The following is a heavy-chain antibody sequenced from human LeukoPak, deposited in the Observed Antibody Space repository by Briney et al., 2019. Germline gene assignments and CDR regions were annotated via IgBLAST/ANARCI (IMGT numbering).Heavy chain of an antibody. V-gene: IGHV3-30*02. J-gene: IGHJ6*03. CDR2: IRYDGSNK. CDR1: GYTFSRHG. Sequence: GGSLILSCAASGYTFSRHGIHWVRQAPGKGLEWVAFIRYDGSNKYYADSVKGRFTISRDDSKNTLYLQMNSLRVEDTAVYYCAKGSFYCNGNSCPQYYYYMDVWGKGTTVTVSS. CDR3: AKGSFYCNGNSCPQYYYYMDV. D-gene: IGHD2/OR15-2a*01.